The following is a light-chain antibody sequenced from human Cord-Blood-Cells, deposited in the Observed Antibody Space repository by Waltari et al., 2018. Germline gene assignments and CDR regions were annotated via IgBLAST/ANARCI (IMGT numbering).Light chain of an antibody. CDR1: QSISSY. CDR3: QQSYSTPWT. V-gene: IGKV1-39*01. CDR2: AAS. J-gene: IGKJ1*01. Sequence: DLQMPQSPSSLSAAVGDRVTITCRASQSISSYLNWYQQKPGKAPKLLIYAASSLQSGVPSRSSGSGSGTDFTLTISSLQPEDFATYYCQQSYSTPWTFGQGTKVEIK.